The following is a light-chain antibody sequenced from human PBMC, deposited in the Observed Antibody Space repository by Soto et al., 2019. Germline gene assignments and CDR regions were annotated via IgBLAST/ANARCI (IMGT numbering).Light chain of an antibody. CDR2: NNN. Sequence: QSVLTQPPSASGTPGQRVTISCSGSSSNIGSHGVYWYQQLAGTAPKLLMYNNNQRPSGVPDRFSGSKSGTSASLAISGLQSEDEADYYCAVWDDSLDGWVFGGGTKLTVL. CDR1: SSNIGSHG. CDR3: AVWDDSLDGWV. V-gene: IGLV1-44*01. J-gene: IGLJ3*02.